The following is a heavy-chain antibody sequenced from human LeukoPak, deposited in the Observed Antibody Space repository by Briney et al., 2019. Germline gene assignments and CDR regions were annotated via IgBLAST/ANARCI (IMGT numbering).Heavy chain of an antibody. J-gene: IGHJ4*02. CDR2: ISGSGGST. CDR1: GFTFQYYA. CDR3: AKGVGSSWPYFFYYFDY. D-gene: IGHD6-13*01. V-gene: IGHV3-23*01. Sequence: GGSLRLSCAASGFTFQYYAMTWVRQAPGQGLEWLSIISGSGGSTYYADSVKGRFTISRDNSKNTLYLQMNSLRAEDTAVYYCAKGVGSSWPYFFYYFDYWGQGTLVTVSS.